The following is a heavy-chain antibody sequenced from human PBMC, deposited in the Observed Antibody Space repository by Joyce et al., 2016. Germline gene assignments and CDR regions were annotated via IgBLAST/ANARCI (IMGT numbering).Heavy chain of an antibody. J-gene: IGHJ4*02. CDR2: LSSSSSYI. CDR3: ARSSYTNGIFDY. V-gene: IGHV3-21*01. D-gene: IGHD2-8*01. Sequence: EVQLVECGGGLVKPGGSLRLSCAASGFTFSSYSMSWVRQAPGKGLEWVSALSSSSSYIKYTDSVNGRLTISRDNAKNSLYLQMNSLRVEDTAVYYCARSSYTNGIFDYWGQGTLVTVSS. CDR1: GFTFSSYS.